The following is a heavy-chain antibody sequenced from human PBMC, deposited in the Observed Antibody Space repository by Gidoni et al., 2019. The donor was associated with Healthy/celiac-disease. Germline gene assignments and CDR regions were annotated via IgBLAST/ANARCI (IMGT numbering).Heavy chain of an antibody. CDR2: INPNSGGT. V-gene: IGHV1-2*02. J-gene: IGHJ6*02. CDR1: GYTFTGYY. D-gene: IGHD1-1*01. Sequence: QVQLVQSGAEVKKPGASVKVSCKASGYTFTGYYMHWVRQAPGQGLEWMGWINPNSGGTNYAQKFQGRVTMTRDTSISTAYMELSRLRSDDTAVYYCARDQGFGMGYNGPDQGGYYYYGMDVWGQGTTVTVSS. CDR3: ARDQGFGMGYNGPDQGGYYYYGMDV.